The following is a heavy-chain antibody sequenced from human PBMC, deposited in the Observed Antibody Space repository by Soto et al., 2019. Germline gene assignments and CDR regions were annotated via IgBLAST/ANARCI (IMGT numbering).Heavy chain of an antibody. CDR1: GFMLSRFW. D-gene: IGHD6-19*01. CDR3: ARDWEGSGWPIDH. CDR2: IKPDSSEI. V-gene: IGHV3-7*01. J-gene: IGHJ4*02. Sequence: EVQLVESGGGLVQPGGSLRLSCAASGFMLSRFWMSWVRQAPGKGLEWVAIIKPDSSEIDYMDSVKGRFTISRDNAKNSLFLHMDSLRVEDTAVYYCARDWEGSGWPIDHWGQGTLVTVSS.